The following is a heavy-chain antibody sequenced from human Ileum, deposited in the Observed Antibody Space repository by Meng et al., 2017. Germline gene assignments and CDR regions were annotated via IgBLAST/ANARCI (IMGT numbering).Heavy chain of an antibody. Sequence: QVLRQESGPGLVKPSGTLSRTGAVSGGSISSGTWWSWVRQPPGKGLQWIGEFHPGSGATYNPSLKARVTISVDTSMQQFSLQLTSVTAADTAVYYCAKNGAYCLESWGQGTLVTVSS. V-gene: IGHV4-4*02. CDR2: FHPGSGA. CDR3: AKNGAYCLES. J-gene: IGHJ4*02. CDR1: GGSISSGTW. D-gene: IGHD2-21*01.